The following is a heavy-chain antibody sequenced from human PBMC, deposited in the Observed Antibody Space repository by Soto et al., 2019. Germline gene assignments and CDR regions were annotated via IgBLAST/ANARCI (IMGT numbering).Heavy chain of an antibody. CDR3: ARHPSLYRHLEF. D-gene: IGHD4-4*01. J-gene: IGHJ4*02. CDR1: GASITSGNYY. Sequence: QLQLQESGPRLVKPAETLSLICSVSGASITSGNYYWAWLRQPPGKGLEWIGSMYYRGTTHYNSSLETRVSISADTAKNQISLNLNSVTAADTAIYFCARHPSLYRHLEFWGQGILGTVSS. CDR2: MYYRGTT. V-gene: IGHV4-39*01.